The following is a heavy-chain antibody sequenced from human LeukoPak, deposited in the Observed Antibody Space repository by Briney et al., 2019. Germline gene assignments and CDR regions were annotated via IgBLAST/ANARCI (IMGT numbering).Heavy chain of an antibody. Sequence: GGSLRLSCVASGFTLNTNYMSWVRQAPGKGLEWVSGIYVGNSTIYSDSVRGRFTISRDNSKNTFYLQMNSLRAEDTAVYYCVGYHSESPTPWGQGTLVTVSS. D-gene: IGHD3-10*01. CDR1: GFTLNTNY. J-gene: IGHJ5*02. CDR3: VGYHSESPTP. V-gene: IGHV3-53*01. CDR2: IYVGNST.